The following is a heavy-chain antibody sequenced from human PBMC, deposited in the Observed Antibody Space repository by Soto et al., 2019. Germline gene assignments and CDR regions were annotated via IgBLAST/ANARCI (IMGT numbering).Heavy chain of an antibody. Sequence: QVQLVQSGAEEKKPGASVKVSCKASGYTFTSYAMHWVRQAPGQRLEWMGWINAGNGNTKYSQKFQGRVTITRDTSASTAYMELGSLGSEDTAVYYWARSFAVVTALDYCGQGTQVTVSS. CDR1: GYTFTSYA. D-gene: IGHD2-21*02. CDR3: ARSFAVVTALDY. CDR2: INAGNGNT. J-gene: IGHJ4*02. V-gene: IGHV1-3*05.